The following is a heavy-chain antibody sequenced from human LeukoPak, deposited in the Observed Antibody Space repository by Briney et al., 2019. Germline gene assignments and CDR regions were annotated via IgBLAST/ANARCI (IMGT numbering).Heavy chain of an antibody. D-gene: IGHD6-6*01. CDR2: IYHSGST. J-gene: IGHJ5*01. Sequence: SETLSLTCAVSGGSISSSNWWSWVRQPPGKGLEWIGEIYHSGSTYSDPSLQSRVIISVDKSKNHFSLKLTSVTAADTAVYYCARTSAEYSNSWIDSWGQGTLVIVSS. CDR1: GGSISSSNW. V-gene: IGHV4-4*02. CDR3: ARTSAEYSNSWIDS.